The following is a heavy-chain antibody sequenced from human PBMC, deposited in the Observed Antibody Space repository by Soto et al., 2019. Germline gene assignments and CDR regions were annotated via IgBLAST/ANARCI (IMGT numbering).Heavy chain of an antibody. J-gene: IGHJ3*02. Sequence: QLQLQESGPGLVKPSETLSLTCTVSGGSISSSSYYWGWIRQPPGKGLEWIGSIYYSGSTYYNPSLKSRVTISVDTSQNQFSPKLSSVTAADTAVYYCAKGGSGSYSNAFDIWGQGTMVTVSS. CDR2: IYYSGST. D-gene: IGHD3-10*01. CDR1: GGSISSSSYY. CDR3: AKGGSGSYSNAFDI. V-gene: IGHV4-39*01.